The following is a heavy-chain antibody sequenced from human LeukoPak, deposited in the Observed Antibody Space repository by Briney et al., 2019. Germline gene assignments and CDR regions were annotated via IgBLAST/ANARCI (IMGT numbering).Heavy chain of an antibody. D-gene: IGHD3-22*01. Sequence: SETLSLTCTVSGGSISSGDYYWSWIRQPPGKGLEWIGYIYYSGSTYYNPSLKSRVTISVDTSKNQFSLKLSSVTAADTAVYYCARGRYYYDSSGTKIQGAFDIWGQGTMVTVSS. V-gene: IGHV4-30-4*01. CDR3: ARGRYYYDSSGTKIQGAFDI. CDR2: IYYSGST. J-gene: IGHJ3*02. CDR1: GGSISSGDYY.